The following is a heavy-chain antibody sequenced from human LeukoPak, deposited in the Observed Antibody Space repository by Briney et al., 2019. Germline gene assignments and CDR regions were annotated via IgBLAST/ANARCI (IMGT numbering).Heavy chain of an antibody. CDR2: INHSGST. CDR1: GGSFSGYY. Sequence: SETLSLTCAVYGGSFSGYYWSWIRQPPGKGLDWIGEINHSGSTNYNPSLKSRVTISVDTSKNQFSLKLSSVTAADTAVYYCARGGYCSSTSCYGPSDFDYWGQGTLVTVSS. J-gene: IGHJ4*02. CDR3: ARGGYCSSTSCYGPSDFDY. V-gene: IGHV4-34*01. D-gene: IGHD2-2*03.